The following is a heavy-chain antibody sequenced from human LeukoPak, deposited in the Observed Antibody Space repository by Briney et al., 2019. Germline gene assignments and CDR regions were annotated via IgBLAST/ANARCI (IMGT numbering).Heavy chain of an antibody. CDR2: ISSSGGTK. CDR3: ARGDTVMVTAVAGTGADLDY. J-gene: IGHJ4*02. CDR1: GFTFSSYE. D-gene: IGHD6-19*01. V-gene: IGHV3-48*03. Sequence: GGSLRLSCAASGFTFSSYEMNWVRQAPGKGLEWVSHISSSGGTKYYADSVKGRLTISRDNAKNSLYLQMNSLRAEDTAVYYCARGDTVMVTAVAGTGADLDYWGQETLVTVSS.